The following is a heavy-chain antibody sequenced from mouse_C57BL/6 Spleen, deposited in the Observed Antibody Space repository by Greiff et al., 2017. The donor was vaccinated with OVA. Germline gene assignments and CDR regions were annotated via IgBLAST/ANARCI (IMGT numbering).Heavy chain of an antibody. CDR1: GYAFTNYL. CDR3: ASGGNYFDD. Sequence: QVQLQQSGAELVRPGTSVKVSCKASGYAFTNYLIEWVKQRPGQGLEWIGVINPGSGGTNYNEKFKGKATLTADKSSSTAYMQLSSLTSEDSAVYFCASGGNYFDDWGQGTTLTVSS. V-gene: IGHV1-54*01. J-gene: IGHJ2*01. CDR2: INPGSGGT.